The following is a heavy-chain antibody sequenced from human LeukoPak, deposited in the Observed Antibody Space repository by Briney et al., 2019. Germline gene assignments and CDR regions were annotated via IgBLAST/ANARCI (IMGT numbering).Heavy chain of an antibody. CDR1: GFSFSNYG. CDR2: IRYDGSYK. J-gene: IGHJ4*02. CDR3: AKGTVIAATPGDY. Sequence: GGSLRLSCAASGFSFSNYGMHWVRQSPRKGLEWVAFIRYDGSYKDYADSVKGRFTISRDNSKNTLYLQMNSLRAKDTAVYYCAKGTVIAATPGDYWGQGTLVTVSS. D-gene: IGHD2-15*01. V-gene: IGHV3-30*02.